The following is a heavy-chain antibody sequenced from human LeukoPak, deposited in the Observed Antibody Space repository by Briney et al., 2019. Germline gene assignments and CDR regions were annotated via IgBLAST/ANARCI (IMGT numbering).Heavy chain of an antibody. Sequence: ASVKVSCKASGYTFTSYDINWVRQATGQGLEWMGWMYPNSGNTGHAQKFQGRVTMTRNTAINTAYMELSSLRSDDTAVYYCARGRWTGYCSTTNCYSGLDPWGQGTLVTVSS. V-gene: IGHV1-8*01. CDR2: MYPNSGNT. J-gene: IGHJ5*02. D-gene: IGHD2-2*02. CDR1: GYTFTSYD. CDR3: ARGRWTGYCSTTNCYSGLDP.